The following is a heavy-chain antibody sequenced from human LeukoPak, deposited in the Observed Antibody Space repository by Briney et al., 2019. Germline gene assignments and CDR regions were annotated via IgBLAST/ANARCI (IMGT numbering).Heavy chain of an antibody. CDR1: GFTFSSYS. CDR2: INHSGST. D-gene: IGHD3-22*01. CDR3: ARSPWHYDSSGTGFFDY. V-gene: IGHV4-34*01. J-gene: IGHJ4*02. Sequence: GSLRLSCAASGFTFSSYSMNWIRQPPGKGLEWIGEINHSGSTNYNPSLKSRVTISVDTSKNQFSLKLSSVTAADTAVYYCARSPWHYDSSGTGFFDYWGQGTLVTVSS.